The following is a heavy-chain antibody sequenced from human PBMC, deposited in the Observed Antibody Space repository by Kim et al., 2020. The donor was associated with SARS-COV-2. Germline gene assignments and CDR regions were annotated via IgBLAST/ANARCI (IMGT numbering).Heavy chain of an antibody. Sequence: DSVEGRFTISRDNCKNSLYLQMISLRAEDTAVYYCARDKGAAAGGSWFDPWGQGTLVTVSS. D-gene: IGHD6-13*01. V-gene: IGHV3-11*05. CDR3: ARDKGAAAGGSWFDP. J-gene: IGHJ5*02.